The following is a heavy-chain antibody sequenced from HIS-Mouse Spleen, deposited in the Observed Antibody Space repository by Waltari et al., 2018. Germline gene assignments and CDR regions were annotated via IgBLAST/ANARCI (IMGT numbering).Heavy chain of an antibody. CDR2: IYCSGST. V-gene: IGHV4-39*07. CDR1: GGSISSSSYY. D-gene: IGHD4-17*01. Sequence: QLQLQESGPGLVKPSETLSLTCTVSGGSISSSSYYWGWIRQPPGKGLEWIGSIYCSGSTYYNPSLKSRVTISVDTSKNQFSLKLSSVTAADTAVYYCARDYGDNWFDPWGQGTLVTVSS. CDR3: ARDYGDNWFDP. J-gene: IGHJ5*02.